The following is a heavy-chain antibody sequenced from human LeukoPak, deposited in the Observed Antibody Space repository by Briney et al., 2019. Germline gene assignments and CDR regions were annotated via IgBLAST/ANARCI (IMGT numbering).Heavy chain of an antibody. Sequence: PWASVKVSCKASGYTFTSYAMNWVRQAPGQGLEWMGWINTNTGNPTYAQGFTGRFVFSLDTSVSTAYLQISSLKADDNAVYYCAREGDSSFGYFDYWGQGTLVTVSS. J-gene: IGHJ4*02. D-gene: IGHD6-13*01. CDR1: GYTFTSYA. V-gene: IGHV7-4-1*02. CDR2: INTNTGNP. CDR3: AREGDSSFGYFDY.